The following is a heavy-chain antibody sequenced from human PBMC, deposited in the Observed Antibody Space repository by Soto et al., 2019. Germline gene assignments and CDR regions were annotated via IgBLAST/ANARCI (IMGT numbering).Heavy chain of an antibody. V-gene: IGHV3-74*01. D-gene: IGHD3-10*01. Sequence: GGSLRLSCAASGFTFSSYWVHCVRQAPGKGLVWVSRINSDGSSASYADSVKGRFTISRDNAKNTLYLQMNSLRAEDTAVYYCYGSLKYYYYGMDVWGQGTTVTVSS. J-gene: IGHJ6*02. CDR3: YGSLKYYYYGMDV. CDR1: GFTFSSYW. CDR2: INSDGSSA.